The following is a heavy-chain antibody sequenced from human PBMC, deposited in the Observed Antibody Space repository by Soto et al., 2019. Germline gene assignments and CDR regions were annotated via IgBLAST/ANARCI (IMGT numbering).Heavy chain of an antibody. CDR2: VNFEGTTT. Sequence: EVQLVESGGGLVQPGGSLRVSCAASGLTFNNYWMHWVRQVPGKGLVWVSRVNFEGTTTNYADSVTGRFTISRDNAKNTVYLQMSNLRVEDTGVYYCERGIQTYYGVDVWGQGTTVIVTS. J-gene: IGHJ6*02. V-gene: IGHV3-74*01. CDR1: GLTFNNYW. CDR3: ERGIQTYYGVDV. D-gene: IGHD5-18*01.